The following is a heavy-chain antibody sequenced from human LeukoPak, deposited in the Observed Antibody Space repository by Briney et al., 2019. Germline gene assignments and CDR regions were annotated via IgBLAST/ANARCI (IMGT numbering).Heavy chain of an antibody. J-gene: IGHJ4*02. V-gene: IGHV2-5*01. CDR1: GFSLTSDGVA. CDR2: TYWNNDK. CDR3: AHKGRGSGSYTM. D-gene: IGHD3-10*01. Sequence: SGPTLVKPTQTLTLTCTFSGFSLTSDGVAVAWIRQPPGKALEWLAVTYWNNDKSYSPSLKSRLTVTKDTSKNQVVLIMTNMAPVDTGTYYCAHKGRGSGSYTMWGQGILITVSS.